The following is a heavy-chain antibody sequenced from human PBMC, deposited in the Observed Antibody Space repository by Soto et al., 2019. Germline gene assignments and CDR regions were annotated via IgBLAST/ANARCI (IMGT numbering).Heavy chain of an antibody. D-gene: IGHD3-10*01. CDR3: ARLVYGSGSYRFDY. Sequence: EVQLVESGGGLVKPGGSLRLSCAASGFTFSSYSMNWVRQAPGKGLEWVSSISSSSNYKYYADSVKGRFIISRDNAKNSLFLQMNSLRAEDTAVYYCARLVYGSGSYRFDYWGQGTLVTVSS. J-gene: IGHJ4*02. CDR1: GFTFSSYS. CDR2: ISSSSNYK. V-gene: IGHV3-21*01.